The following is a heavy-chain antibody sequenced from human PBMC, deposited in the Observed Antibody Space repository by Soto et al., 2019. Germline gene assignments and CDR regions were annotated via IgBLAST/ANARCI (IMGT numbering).Heavy chain of an antibody. CDR3: AKLLGVRGKGDY. V-gene: IGHV3-23*01. Sequence: PGGSLRLSCSASGGTFNTYAMSWVRQAPGKGLEWVSVISASGGSTYYADSVKGRFAISRDNSMDTLYLQMNSLRAEDTALYYCAKLLGVRGKGDYWGQGTLVTVSS. CDR2: ISASGGST. J-gene: IGHJ4*02. CDR1: GGTFNTYA. D-gene: IGHD2-8*02.